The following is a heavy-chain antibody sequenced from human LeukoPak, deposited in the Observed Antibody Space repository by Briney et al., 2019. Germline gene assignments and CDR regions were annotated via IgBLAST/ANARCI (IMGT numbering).Heavy chain of an antibody. Sequence: GGSLRLSCAVSGFTFSSYWMHWVRHAPGKGLVWVSRIKSDGSRTDYADSVKGRFTISRDNAKNTLYLQMNSLRAEDTAVYYCARELPFDYWGQGTLVTVSS. D-gene: IGHD2-15*01. CDR3: ARELPFDY. J-gene: IGHJ4*02. CDR1: GFTFSSYW. V-gene: IGHV3-74*01. CDR2: IKSDGSRT.